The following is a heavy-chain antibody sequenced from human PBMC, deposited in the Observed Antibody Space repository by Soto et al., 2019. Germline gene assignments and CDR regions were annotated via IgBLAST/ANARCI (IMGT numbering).Heavy chain of an antibody. Sequence: QVQLVQSGAEVKKPGSSVKVSCKASGDTFSSYTISWVRQDPGQGLEWMGRIIPILGIANYAQKFQGRVTITADKSTSTAYMELSSLRSEDTAVYYCARALAGVTKRGPLPYFYYGMDVWGQGTTGTVSS. CDR1: GDTFSSYT. J-gene: IGHJ6*01. D-gene: IGHD4-17*01. CDR2: IIPILGIA. V-gene: IGHV1-69*02. CDR3: ARALAGVTKRGPLPYFYYGMDV.